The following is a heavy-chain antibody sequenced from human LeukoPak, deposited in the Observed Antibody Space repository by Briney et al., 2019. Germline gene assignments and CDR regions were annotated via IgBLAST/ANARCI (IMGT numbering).Heavy chain of an antibody. D-gene: IGHD3-3*01. CDR1: GGSISSSSYY. CDR2: IYYSGSA. Sequence: SETLSLTCTVSGGSISSSSYYWGWIRQPPGKGLEWIGSIYYSGSAYYNPSLKSRVTISVDTSKNQFSLKLSSVTAADTAVYYCARGRSGFLEWLFFDYWGQGTLVTVSS. V-gene: IGHV4-39*07. CDR3: ARGRSGFLEWLFFDY. J-gene: IGHJ4*02.